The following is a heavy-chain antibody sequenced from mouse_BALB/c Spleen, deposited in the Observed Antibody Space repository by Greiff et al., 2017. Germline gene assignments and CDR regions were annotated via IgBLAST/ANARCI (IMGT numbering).Heavy chain of an antibody. CDR2: IYPGNSDT. Sequence: EVKVVESGTVLARPGASVKMSCKASGYTFTSYWMHWVKQRPGQGLEWIGAIYPGNSDTSYNQKFKGKAKLTAVTSTSTAYMELSSLTNEDSAVYYCTRPTMITTGFAYWGQGTLVTVSA. CDR3: TRPTMITTGFAY. V-gene: IGHV1-5*01. J-gene: IGHJ3*01. D-gene: IGHD2-4*01. CDR1: GYTFTSYW.